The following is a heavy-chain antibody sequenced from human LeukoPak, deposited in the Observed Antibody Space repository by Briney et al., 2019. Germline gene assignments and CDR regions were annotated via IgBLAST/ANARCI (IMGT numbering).Heavy chain of an antibody. J-gene: IGHJ6*02. Sequence: GGSLRLSCAASAFTFSRYWMHWVRQAPGKGLEWVSAISGSGGSTYYADSVKGRFTISRDNSKNTLYLQMNSLRAEDTAVYYCAKDPTVTMGYYYYGMDVWGQGTTVTVSS. CDR3: AKDPTVTMGYYYYGMDV. CDR1: AFTFSRYW. CDR2: ISGSGGST. V-gene: IGHV3-23*01. D-gene: IGHD4-11*01.